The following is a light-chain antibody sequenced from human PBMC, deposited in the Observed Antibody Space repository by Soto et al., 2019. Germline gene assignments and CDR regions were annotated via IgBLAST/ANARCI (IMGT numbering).Light chain of an antibody. CDR3: QHYDSLPIT. CDR1: QSINSN. J-gene: IGKJ5*01. Sequence: EIVMTQSPVTLSVSPGERATLSCRASQSINSNLAWYQQKPGQAPSLLIYGAFTRATGIPDRFSGSGSGTDFTLTISRLEPEDFAVFYCQHYDSLPITFGQGTRLEIK. CDR2: GAF. V-gene: IGKV3-20*01.